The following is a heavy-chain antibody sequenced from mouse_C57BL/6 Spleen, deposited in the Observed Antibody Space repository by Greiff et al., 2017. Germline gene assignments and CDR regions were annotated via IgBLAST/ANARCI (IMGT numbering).Heavy chain of an antibody. D-gene: IGHD1-1*01. Sequence: VKLQESGAELVRPGASVKLSCKASGYTFTDYYINWVKQRPGQGLEWIARIYPGSGNTYYNEKFKGKATLTAEKSSSTAYMQLSSLTSEDSAVYFCARGDYYGSRGYYFDYWGQGTTLTVSS. CDR1: GYTFTDYY. CDR3: ARGDYYGSRGYYFDY. V-gene: IGHV1-76*01. CDR2: IYPGSGNT. J-gene: IGHJ2*01.